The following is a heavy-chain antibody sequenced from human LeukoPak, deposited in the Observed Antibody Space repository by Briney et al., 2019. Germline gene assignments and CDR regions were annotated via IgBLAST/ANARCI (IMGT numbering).Heavy chain of an antibody. Sequence: GGSLRLSCAASGFTFSSYAMHWVRQAPGKGLEYVSAISSNGGSTYYANSVKGRFTISRDNSKNTLYLQMGSLRAEDMAVYYCARWTVDCSSTSCSPLFDYWGQGTLVTVSS. CDR1: GFTFSSYA. CDR2: ISSNGGST. D-gene: IGHD2-2*01. V-gene: IGHV3-64*01. J-gene: IGHJ4*02. CDR3: ARWTVDCSSTSCSPLFDY.